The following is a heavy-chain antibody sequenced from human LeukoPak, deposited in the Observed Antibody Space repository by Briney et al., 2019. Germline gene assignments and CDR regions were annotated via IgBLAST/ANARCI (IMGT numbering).Heavy chain of an antibody. D-gene: IGHD6-19*01. CDR3: ARAGIAVAGTG. CDR1: GFTFSNYA. V-gene: IGHV3-23*01. J-gene: IGHJ4*02. Sequence: GGSLRLSCRASGFTFSNYAMTWVRQTPGKGLEWVSSTGGNGGGTSLADSVKGRFTISRDNAKNSLYLQMNSLRAEDTAVYYCARAGIAVAGTGWGQGTLVTVSS. CDR2: TGGNGGGT.